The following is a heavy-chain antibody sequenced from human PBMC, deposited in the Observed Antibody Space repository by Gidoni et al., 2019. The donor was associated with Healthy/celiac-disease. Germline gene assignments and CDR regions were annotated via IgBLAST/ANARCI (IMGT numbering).Heavy chain of an antibody. CDR2: IYYSWRT. V-gene: IGHV4-31*03. J-gene: IGHJ3*02. Sequence: QVQLQESGPGLVKPSQTLSRTCTVAGGSISSGGYYWSWIRQHTGKGLELMGYIYYSWRTYYNPSLKSRVTISVDTSKNQFSLKLSSVTAADTAVYYCAREVRDPDAFDIWGQGTMVTVSS. CDR1: GGSISSGGYY. CDR3: AREVRDPDAFDI.